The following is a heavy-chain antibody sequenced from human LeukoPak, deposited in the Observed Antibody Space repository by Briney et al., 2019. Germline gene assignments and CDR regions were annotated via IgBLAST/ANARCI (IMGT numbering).Heavy chain of an antibody. CDR3: AKDPWADSNGYYQYYFDY. V-gene: IGHV3-23*01. CDR1: GFTFSSYT. CDR2: ITTGDGNT. D-gene: IGHD3-22*01. Sequence: GGSLRLSCTASGFTFSSYTMTWVRQAPGKGLKWVSTITTGDGNTYYADSVKGRFTISRDNSKNTLYLQMNSLRAEDTAVYYCAKDPWADSNGYYQYYFDYWGQGTLVTVSS. J-gene: IGHJ4*02.